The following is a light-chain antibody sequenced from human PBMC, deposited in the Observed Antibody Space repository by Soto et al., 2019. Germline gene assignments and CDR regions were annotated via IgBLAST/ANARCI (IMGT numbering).Light chain of an antibody. CDR1: TSNIGSNI. CDR2: SNN. J-gene: IGLJ3*02. Sequence: QSVLTQPPSASGTPGQTVTISCSGSTSNIGSNIVNWYQHLPGTAPKLLIYSNNQRPSGVPDRFSGSKSGTSASLAVRGLESGEEADYYCATWDASRKAWVFGGGTKLTVL. V-gene: IGLV1-44*01. CDR3: ATWDASRKAWV.